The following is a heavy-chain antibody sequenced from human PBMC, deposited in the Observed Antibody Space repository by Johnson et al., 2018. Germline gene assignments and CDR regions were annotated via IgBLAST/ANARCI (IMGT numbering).Heavy chain of an antibody. V-gene: IGHV3-64*01. CDR1: GFTFTSHS. Sequence: QLVESGGALVQPGGSLRLSCSASGFTFTSHSMHWVRHAPGTGLEYVSGISSDGHNTYYANSVKGRFTITRDNSKNTLYLQLGSLRADDMAVYYCAGGHSSLYEPNYFAYWGQGALVTVSS. J-gene: IGHJ4*02. CDR3: AGGHSSLYEPNYFAY. D-gene: IGHD6-13*01. CDR2: ISSDGHNT.